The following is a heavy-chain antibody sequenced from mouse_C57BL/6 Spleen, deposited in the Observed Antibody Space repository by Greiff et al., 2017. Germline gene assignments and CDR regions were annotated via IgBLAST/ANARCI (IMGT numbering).Heavy chain of an antibody. CDR1: GYTFTGYW. V-gene: IGHV1-9*01. D-gene: IGHD2-1*01. J-gene: IGHJ1*02. CDR2: ILPGSGST. CDR3: ASYGNYGYFDV. Sequence: QVQLKQSGAELMKPGASVKLSCKATGYTFTGYWIEWVKQRPGHGLEWIGEILPGSGSTNYNEKFKGKATFTAYTSSNTAYMQLSSLTTEDSAIYYCASYGNYGYFDVWGTGTTVTVSS.